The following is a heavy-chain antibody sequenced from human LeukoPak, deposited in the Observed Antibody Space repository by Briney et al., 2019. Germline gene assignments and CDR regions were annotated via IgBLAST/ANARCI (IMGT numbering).Heavy chain of an antibody. V-gene: IGHV1-69*06. CDR1: GGTFSSYA. CDR2: IIPIFGTG. D-gene: IGHD2-21*02. J-gene: IGHJ5*02. CDR3: AGEPVVVTAYNWCDP. Sequence: SVKVSCKASGGTFSSYAISWVRQAPGQGLGLMGRIIPIFGTGNYAQKFQGRVTITADKATSTAYMELSSLISEDTAAYHCAGEPVVVTAYNWCDPWGQGTLVTVSS.